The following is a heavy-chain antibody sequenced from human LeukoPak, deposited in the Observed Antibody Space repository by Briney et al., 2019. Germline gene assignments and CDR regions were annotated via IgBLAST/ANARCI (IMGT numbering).Heavy chain of an antibody. J-gene: IGHJ3*02. D-gene: IGHD1-26*01. CDR2: ISSSSSTI. Sequence: GGSLRLSCAASEFTFSSYSMNWVRQAPGKGLEWVSYISSSSSTIYYAASVKGRFTISRDNAKKSLYLQMNSLRAEDTAVYYCARGSGRSLAAFDIWGQGTMVTVSS. CDR3: ARGSGRSLAAFDI. CDR1: EFTFSSYS. V-gene: IGHV3-48*01.